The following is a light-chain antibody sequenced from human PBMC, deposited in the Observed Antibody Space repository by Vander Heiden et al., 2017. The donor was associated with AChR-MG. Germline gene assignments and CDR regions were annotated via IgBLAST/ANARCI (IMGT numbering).Light chain of an antibody. CDR2: GAF. Sequence: EIVMTQSPATLSVSPGERATLSCRASQSISSNLAWYQQKPGQAPRLLIYGAFNRAPGIPARFSGSGSGTEFTLTISSLQSEDFAFYSCQQYNIWPYTFGQGTKLEIK. CDR3: QQYNIWPYT. J-gene: IGKJ2*01. V-gene: IGKV3-15*01. CDR1: QSISSN.